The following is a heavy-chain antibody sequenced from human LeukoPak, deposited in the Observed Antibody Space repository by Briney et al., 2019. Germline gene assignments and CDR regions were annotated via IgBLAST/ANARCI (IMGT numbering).Heavy chain of an antibody. V-gene: IGHV4-39*01. J-gene: IGHJ3*01. Sequence: SETLSLTCTVSGGSISSGSYSWGWIRQPPGKGLEWIGNIYYSGSTYYNPSLKSRVTISVDTSKNQFSLKLTPVTAADTAVYYCARRLGDSSGHDWGQGTMVTVSS. D-gene: IGHD3-22*01. CDR2: IYYSGST. CDR3: ARRLGDSSGHD. CDR1: GGSISSGSYS.